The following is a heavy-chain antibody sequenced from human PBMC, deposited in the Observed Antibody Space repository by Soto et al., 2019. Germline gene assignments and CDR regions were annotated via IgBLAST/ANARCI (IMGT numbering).Heavy chain of an antibody. V-gene: IGHV3-23*01. CDR1: GFMFKNYA. J-gene: IGHJ4*02. D-gene: IGHD3-22*01. CDR3: AKGLYYYDSSGYRLFDY. CDR2: VSVSGGTT. Sequence: PGGSLRLSCSASGFMFKNYAMSWVRQAPGKGLEWVSTVSVSGGTTYYADSLKGRFTISRDNSKKTVYLQMNRLRADDTAIYYCAKGLYYYDSSGYRLFDYWGQGTLVTVSS.